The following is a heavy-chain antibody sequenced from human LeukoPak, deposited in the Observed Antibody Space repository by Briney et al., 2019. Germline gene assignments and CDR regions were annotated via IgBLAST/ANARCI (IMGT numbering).Heavy chain of an antibody. CDR2: IYYSGST. J-gene: IGHJ4*02. CDR1: GGSISSGDYY. CDR3: ARVCGGNCYDSLPFDY. D-gene: IGHD2-15*01. V-gene: IGHV4-30-4*01. Sequence: SQTLSLTCTVSGGSISSGDYYWSWIRQPPGKGLEWIGYIYYSGSTYYNPSLKSRVTISVDTSKNQFSLKLSSVTAADTAVYYCARVCGGNCYDSLPFDYWGQGTLVTVSS.